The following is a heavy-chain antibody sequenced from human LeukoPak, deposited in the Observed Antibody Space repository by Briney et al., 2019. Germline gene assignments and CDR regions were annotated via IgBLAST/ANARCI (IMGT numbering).Heavy chain of an antibody. CDR2: IYYSGST. CDR3: ARVAGKTGQQLYGDYAGRYFDL. D-gene: IGHD4-17*01. V-gene: IGHV4-39*07. Sequence: SETLSLTCTVSGGSISSSSYYWGWIRQPPGKGLEWIGSIYYSGSTYYNPSLKSRVTISVDTSKNQFSLKLSSVTAADTAVYYCARVAGKTGQQLYGDYAGRYFDLWGRGTLVTVSS. J-gene: IGHJ2*01. CDR1: GGSISSSSYY.